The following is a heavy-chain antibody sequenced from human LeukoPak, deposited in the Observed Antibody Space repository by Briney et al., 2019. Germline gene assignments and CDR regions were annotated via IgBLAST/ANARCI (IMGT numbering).Heavy chain of an antibody. CDR1: GFTFSGYG. J-gene: IGHJ4*02. V-gene: IGHV3-30*03. CDR3: ARDFLLRGYYYDSGSSNLEY. D-gene: IGHD3-10*01. CDR2: ISYDGSHK. Sequence: TGGSLRLSCAASGFTFSGYGLHWVRQAPGKGLEWVAVISYDGSHKYYAGSVKGRFTVSRDNSENTLYLQMNSLRPEDTAVYYCARDFLLRGYYYDSGSSNLEYWGQGTLVTVSS.